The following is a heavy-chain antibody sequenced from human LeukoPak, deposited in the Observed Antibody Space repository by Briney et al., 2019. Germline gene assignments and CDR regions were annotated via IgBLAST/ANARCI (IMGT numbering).Heavy chain of an antibody. V-gene: IGHV4-38-2*01. Sequence: KPSETLSLTCAVSGYSISSGYYWGWIRQSPGKGLEWIGSIYHSGITYHNPSLKSRVNISVDTCKNQFSLKLTSVTAADTALYYCARVVDYYYYYMDVWGKGTTVTVS. CDR1: GYSISSGYY. J-gene: IGHJ6*03. CDR2: IYHSGIT. CDR3: ARVVDYYYYYMDV.